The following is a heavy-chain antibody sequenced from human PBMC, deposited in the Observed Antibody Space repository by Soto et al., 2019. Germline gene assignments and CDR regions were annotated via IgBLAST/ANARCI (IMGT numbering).Heavy chain of an antibody. CDR1: GYTFTGYY. J-gene: IGHJ6*02. Sequence: GASVKVSCKASGYTFTGYYIHWVRQAPGQGLEWMGWINPNSGGTNYAQKFQGRVTMTRDTSISTAYMELSRLRSDDTAVYYCARELRREIFGVVIEQGMDVWGQGTTVTVSS. CDR2: INPNSGGT. CDR3: ARELRREIFGVVIEQGMDV. D-gene: IGHD3-3*01. V-gene: IGHV1-2*02.